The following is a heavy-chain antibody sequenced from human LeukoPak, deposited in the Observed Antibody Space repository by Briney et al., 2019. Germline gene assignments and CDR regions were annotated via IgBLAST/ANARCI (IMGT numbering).Heavy chain of an antibody. V-gene: IGHV4-34*01. Sequence: PSETLSLTCAVYGGSFSGYYWSWIRQPPGKGLEWIGEINHSGSTNYNPSLKSRVTISVDTSKNQFSLKLSSVTAADTAVYYCARGLRYYYGSGSRSNWFDPWGQGTLATVSS. J-gene: IGHJ5*02. CDR1: GGSFSGYY. CDR3: ARGLRYYYGSGSRSNWFDP. D-gene: IGHD3-10*01. CDR2: INHSGST.